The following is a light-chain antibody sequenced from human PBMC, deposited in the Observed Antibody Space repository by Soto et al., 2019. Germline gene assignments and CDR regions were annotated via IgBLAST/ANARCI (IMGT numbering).Light chain of an antibody. CDR2: DAS. Sequence: DIQMTQSPSTLSASLGDRVTITCRASQSISRWLAWYQQRPGKAPKLLIYDASDLESGVPSRFSGSASGTEFTLTISSLQPDDSATYFCQQYSTYWTFGQGTKVEIK. J-gene: IGKJ1*01. V-gene: IGKV1-5*01. CDR1: QSISRW. CDR3: QQYSTYWT.